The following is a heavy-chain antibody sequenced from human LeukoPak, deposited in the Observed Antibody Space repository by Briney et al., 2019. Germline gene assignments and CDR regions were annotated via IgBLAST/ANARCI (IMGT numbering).Heavy chain of an antibody. CDR2: INHSGST. J-gene: IGHJ4*02. CDR3: ARQSQWLVRFDY. CDR1: GGSFSGYY. Sequence: PSETLSLTCAVYGGSFSGYYWSWIRQPPGKGLEWIGEINHSGSTNYNPSLKSRVTISVDTSKNQFSLKLSSVTPADTAVYYCARQSQWLVRFDYWGQGTLVTVSS. V-gene: IGHV4-34*01. D-gene: IGHD6-19*01.